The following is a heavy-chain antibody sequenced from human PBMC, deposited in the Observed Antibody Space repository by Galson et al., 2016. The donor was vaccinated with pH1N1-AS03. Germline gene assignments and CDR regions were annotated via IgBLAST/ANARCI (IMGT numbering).Heavy chain of an antibody. CDR3: GRELWGGCEY. Sequence: SLRLSCAASGFSFSTYWMSWVRQAPGKGPEWVANIHPDGSEKYYGDSVKGRFTNSSDNAKNSLVRQMNSLRAEDTAVYYCGRELWGGCEYWGQGTLVTVSA. CDR1: GFSFSTYW. J-gene: IGHJ4*02. V-gene: IGHV3-7*03. CDR2: IHPDGSEK. D-gene: IGHD3-3*01.